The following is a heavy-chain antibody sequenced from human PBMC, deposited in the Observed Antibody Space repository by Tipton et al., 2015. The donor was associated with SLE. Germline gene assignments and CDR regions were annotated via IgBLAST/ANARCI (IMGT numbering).Heavy chain of an antibody. Sequence: TLSLTCSVSGGSINNYYWNWIRQTQGKGLEWIGYIYSSGGTDYNPSLKSRLTISVETSKNQFSLKLTSVTAADTAVYYCVRSYQGMDWGQGTLVTVSS. D-gene: IGHD2-2*01. CDR2: IYSSGGT. V-gene: IGHV4-4*08. J-gene: IGHJ4*02. CDR3: VRSYQGMD. CDR1: GGSINNYY.